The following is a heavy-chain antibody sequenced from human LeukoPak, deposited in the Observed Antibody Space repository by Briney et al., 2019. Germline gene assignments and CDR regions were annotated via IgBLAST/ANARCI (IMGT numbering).Heavy chain of an antibody. CDR2: INDVGSA. D-gene: IGHD5-12*01. CDR1: GGSISSGSYY. J-gene: IGHJ4*02. V-gene: IGHV4-39*07. Sequence: PSETLSLTCTVSGGSISSGSYYWGWIRQPPGKGLEWIGSINDVGSAYYNPSLKSRLTISMDTSKNQFFLSLNSVTASDTALYYWANYIVGTMRGYWGQGTLATVSS. CDR3: ANYIVGTMRGY.